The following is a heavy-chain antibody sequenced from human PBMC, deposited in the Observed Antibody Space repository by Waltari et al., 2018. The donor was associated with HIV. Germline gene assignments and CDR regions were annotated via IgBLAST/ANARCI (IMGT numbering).Heavy chain of an antibody. D-gene: IGHD1-26*01. Sequence: QVQLQESGPGLVKPSETLSLTCTVSGGSISSYYGSWIRQPPGKGLEWIGYIYYSGSTNYNPSLKSRVTISVDTSKNQFSLKLSSVTAADTAVYYCARDSVGATTFDYWGQGTLVTVSS. J-gene: IGHJ4*02. CDR2: IYYSGST. CDR1: GGSISSYY. CDR3: ARDSVGATTFDY. V-gene: IGHV4-59*01.